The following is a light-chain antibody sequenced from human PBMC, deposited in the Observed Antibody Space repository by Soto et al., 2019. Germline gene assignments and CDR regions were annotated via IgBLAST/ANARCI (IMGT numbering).Light chain of an antibody. CDR3: CSYAGTYTLV. CDR2: DVT. Sequence: QSVLTQPRSVSVSPGQSVTFSCIGTSSDIGTYNFVSWYQQYPGKAPKLMIYDVTKRPSGVPHRFSGSKSGNTASLTISGLQAEDEADYYCCSYAGTYTLVFGGGTKVTVL. CDR1: SSDIGTYNF. J-gene: IGLJ3*02. V-gene: IGLV2-11*01.